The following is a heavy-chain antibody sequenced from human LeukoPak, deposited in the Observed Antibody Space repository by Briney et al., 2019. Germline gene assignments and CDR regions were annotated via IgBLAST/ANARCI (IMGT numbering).Heavy chain of an antibody. CDR1: GFTFSSYS. V-gene: IGHV3-21*04. D-gene: IGHD3-22*01. CDR2: ISSGSTYI. J-gene: IGHJ4*02. CDR3: AKLEGIDSSGYYYN. Sequence: GGSLRLSCAASGFTFSSYSMNWVRQAPGKGLEWVSSISSGSTYIYYADSVKGRFTISRDNSKNTLYLQMNSLRAEDTAVYYCAKLEGIDSSGYYYNWGQGTLVTVSS.